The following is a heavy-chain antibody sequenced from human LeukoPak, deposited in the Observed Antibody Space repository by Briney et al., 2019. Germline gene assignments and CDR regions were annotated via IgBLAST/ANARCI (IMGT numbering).Heavy chain of an antibody. V-gene: IGHV3-23*01. D-gene: IGHD2-15*01. J-gene: IGHJ4*02. CDR3: ARDFCSAGSCYPDN. CDR1: GFTFSSYA. CDR2: VSGGGGST. Sequence: GGSLRLSCAASGFTFSSYAMSWVRQAPGKGLEWVSAVSGGGGSTYYADSVKGRFTVSRDNSKNTLNLQMNSLRAEDTAVYYCARDFCSAGSCYPDNWGQGTLVTVSS.